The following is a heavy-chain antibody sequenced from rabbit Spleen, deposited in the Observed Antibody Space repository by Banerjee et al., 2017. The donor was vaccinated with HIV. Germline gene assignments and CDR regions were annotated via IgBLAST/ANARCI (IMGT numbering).Heavy chain of an antibody. D-gene: IGHD6-1*01. CDR3: ARGEHFSVGFSAFAIYLDL. V-gene: IGHV1S40*01. Sequence: QSLEESRGDLVKPGASLTLTCKASGFDFTSTYYMCWVRQAPGKGLEWIGCIDTSSGNTAYATWAKGRFTISKTSSTTVTLQMTSLTAADTATYFCARGEHFSVGFSAFAIYLDLWGPGTLVTVS. J-gene: IGHJ4*01. CDR2: IDTSSGNT. CDR1: GFDFTSTYY.